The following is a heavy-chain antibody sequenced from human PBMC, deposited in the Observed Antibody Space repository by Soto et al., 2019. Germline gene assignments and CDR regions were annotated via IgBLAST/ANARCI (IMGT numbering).Heavy chain of an antibody. CDR1: RYTFTSHG. CDR2: ISTFNGKT. J-gene: IGHJ3*01. CDR3: ARLLTEGATFREDAFDV. V-gene: IGHV1-18*01. Sequence: QIQLVQSGGDVKTPGASVEVSCTTSRYTFTSHGIAWVRQAPGQGLEWMGWISTFNGKTDYAQKFQGRVTMTADTITSTVHMELRSLRSDDTAVYYCARLLTEGATFREDAFDVWGPGTKVTVSS. D-gene: IGHD3-9*01.